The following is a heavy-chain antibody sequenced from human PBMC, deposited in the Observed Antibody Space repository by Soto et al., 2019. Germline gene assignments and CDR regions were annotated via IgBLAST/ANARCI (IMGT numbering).Heavy chain of an antibody. D-gene: IGHD6-19*01. Sequence: PSETLSLTYTVSGDYIGRRGYYWTWIRQHPWKGLEWIAYIYTTGSTYYNPSLKSRVGISVDTSKNQFSLKLSSVTAADTAVYYCARGIPVSGSFDYWGQGTLVTVSS. J-gene: IGHJ4*02. V-gene: IGHV4-31*03. CDR2: IYTTGST. CDR1: GDYIGRRGYY. CDR3: ARGIPVSGSFDY.